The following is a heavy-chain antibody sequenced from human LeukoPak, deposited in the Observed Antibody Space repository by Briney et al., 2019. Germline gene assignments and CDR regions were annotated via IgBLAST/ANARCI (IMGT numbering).Heavy chain of an antibody. V-gene: IGHV4-59*12. J-gene: IGHJ5*02. CDR3: ARDLFNGDYSPNNWFDP. D-gene: IGHD4-17*01. CDR1: GGSISSYY. CDR2: IYYSGST. Sequence: SETLSLTCTVSGGSISSYYWSWIRQPPGKGLEWIGYIYYSGSTNYNPSLKSRVTISVDTSKNQFSLKLSSVTAADTAVYYCARDLFNGDYSPNNWFDPWGQGTLVTVSS.